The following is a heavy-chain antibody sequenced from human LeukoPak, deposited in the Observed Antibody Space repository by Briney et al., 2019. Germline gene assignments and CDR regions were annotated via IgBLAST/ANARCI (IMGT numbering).Heavy chain of an antibody. CDR2: IIPILGIA. D-gene: IGHD2-21*02. CDR3: ARGVDGGNSDWFDP. J-gene: IGHJ5*02. V-gene: IGHV1-69*04. CDR1: GGTFSSYA. Sequence: SVKVSCRASGGTFSSYAISWVRQAPGQGLEWMGRIIPILGIANYAQKFQGRVTITADKSTSTAYMELSSLRSEDTAVYYCARGVDGGNSDWFDPWGQGTLVTVSS.